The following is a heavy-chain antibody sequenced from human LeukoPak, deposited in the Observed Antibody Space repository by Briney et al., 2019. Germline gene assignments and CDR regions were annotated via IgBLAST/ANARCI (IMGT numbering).Heavy chain of an antibody. CDR3: ARDSCSSTSCYEYFDY. D-gene: IGHD2-2*01. V-gene: IGHV4-4*07. Sequence: PSETLSLTCTVSGGSISSYYWSWIRQPAGKGLEWIGRIYTSGSTNYNPPLKSRVTMSVDTSKNQFSLKLSSVTAADTAVYYCARDSCSSTSCYEYFDYWGQGTLVTVSS. CDR2: IYTSGST. J-gene: IGHJ4*02. CDR1: GGSISSYY.